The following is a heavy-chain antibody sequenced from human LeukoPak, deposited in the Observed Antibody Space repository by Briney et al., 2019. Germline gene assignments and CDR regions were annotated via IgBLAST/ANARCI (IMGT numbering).Heavy chain of an antibody. Sequence: SETLSLTCAVYGGSFSGYYWSWIRQPPGKGLEWIGEIDHSGSTNYSPSLKSRVTISVDTSKNQFSLRLSSVTAADTAVYYCALYVSTYYSDTSASIRGASDIWGQGTVVTVSS. CDR2: IDHSGST. J-gene: IGHJ3*02. V-gene: IGHV4-34*01. CDR1: GGSFSGYY. CDR3: ALYVSTYYSDTSASIRGASDI. D-gene: IGHD3-22*01.